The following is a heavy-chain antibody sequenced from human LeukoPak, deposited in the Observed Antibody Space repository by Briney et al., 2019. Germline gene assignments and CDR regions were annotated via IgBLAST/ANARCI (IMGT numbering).Heavy chain of an antibody. V-gene: IGHV4-59*01. CDR1: GGSISSYY. CDR2: IYYSGST. D-gene: IGHD6-19*01. J-gene: IGHJ4*02. Sequence: SETLSLTCTVSGGSISSYYWSWIRQPPGKGLEWIGYIYYSGSTNYNPSLKSRVTISVDTSKNQFSLKLSSVTAADTAVYYCARDLLGSSGWIVRGQGTLVTVSS. CDR3: ARDLLGSSGWIV.